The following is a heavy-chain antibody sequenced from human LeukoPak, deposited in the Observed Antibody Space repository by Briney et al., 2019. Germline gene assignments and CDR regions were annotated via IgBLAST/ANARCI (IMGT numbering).Heavy chain of an antibody. D-gene: IGHD3-22*01. CDR2: ISGSGGST. CDR3: AKSEGIRDYYDSSGYYYDY. J-gene: IGHJ4*02. Sequence: GGSLGLSCAASGFTFSSYAMSWVRQAPGKGLEWVSAISGSGGSTYYAGSVKGRFTISRDNSKNTLYLQMNSLRAEDTAVYYCAKSEGIRDYYDSSGYYYDYWGQGTLVTVSS. V-gene: IGHV3-23*01. CDR1: GFTFSSYA.